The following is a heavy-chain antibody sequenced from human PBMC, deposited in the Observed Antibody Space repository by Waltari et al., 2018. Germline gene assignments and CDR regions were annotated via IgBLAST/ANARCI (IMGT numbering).Heavy chain of an antibody. CDR1: GGSISSHY. CDR2: IYYSGST. J-gene: IGHJ4*02. V-gene: IGHV4-59*11. Sequence: QVQLQESGPGLVKPSETLSLTCTVSGGSISSHYWSWIRQPPGKGLEWIGYIYYSGSTNYIPSLKSRVTISVDTSKNQFSLKLSSVTAADTAVYYCARSSSWSFDYWGQGTLVTVSS. CDR3: ARSSSWSFDY. D-gene: IGHD6-13*01.